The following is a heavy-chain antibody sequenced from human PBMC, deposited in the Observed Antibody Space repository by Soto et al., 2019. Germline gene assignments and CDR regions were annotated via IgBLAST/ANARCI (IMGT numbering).Heavy chain of an antibody. Sequence: EVQLLESGGGLVQPGGSLRLSCAASGFTFSSSAMSWVRQAPGKGLEWVSAISGSGGSTYYADSVKGRFTISRDNSKNTLYLQMNSLRAEDTAVYYCAKDPDCSSTSCYDYWGQGTLVTVSS. D-gene: IGHD2-2*01. V-gene: IGHV3-23*01. CDR2: ISGSGGST. CDR3: AKDPDCSSTSCYDY. J-gene: IGHJ4*02. CDR1: GFTFSSSA.